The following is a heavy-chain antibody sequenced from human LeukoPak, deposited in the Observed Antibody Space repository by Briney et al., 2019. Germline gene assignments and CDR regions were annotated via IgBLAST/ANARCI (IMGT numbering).Heavy chain of an antibody. V-gene: IGHV3-21*01. J-gene: IGHJ4*02. CDR1: GFTFSSYS. CDR2: ISSSSSYI. Sequence: GGSLRLSCAASGFTFSSYSMNWVRQAPGKGLEWVSSISSSSSYIYYADSVKGRFAISRDNAKNSLYLQMNSLRAEDTAVYYCARDLSGYYYGYWGQGTLVTVSS. D-gene: IGHD3-22*01. CDR3: ARDLSGYYYGY.